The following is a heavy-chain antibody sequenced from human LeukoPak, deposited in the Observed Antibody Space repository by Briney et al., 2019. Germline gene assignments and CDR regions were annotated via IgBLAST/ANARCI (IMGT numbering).Heavy chain of an antibody. J-gene: IGHJ6*03. V-gene: IGHV4-39*01. Sequence: SETLSLICTVSGTSISSISYCWGWIRQPPGKGLEWIGSIYHSGSTYSNPSLKSRVTISVDTSKNQFSLKLSSVTAADTAVYYCARHGSGFHTGIFYYYYMDVWGKGTTVTVSS. D-gene: IGHD3-3*01. CDR1: GTSISSISYC. CDR3: ARHGSGFHTGIFYYYYMDV. CDR2: IYHSGST.